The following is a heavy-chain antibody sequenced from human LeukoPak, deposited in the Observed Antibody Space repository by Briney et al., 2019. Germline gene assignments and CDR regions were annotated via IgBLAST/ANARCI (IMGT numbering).Heavy chain of an antibody. CDR1: GYTFTSYF. Sequence: ASVKVSCKASGYTFTSYFIHWVRQAPGHGLEWMGIISPSGGTTSYAQEFQGRVTMTRDTSTSTVYMELSSLRSEDTAVYYFGRVTLYAFDIWGQGTMVTVSS. D-gene: IGHD4-23*01. CDR2: ISPSGGTT. V-gene: IGHV1-46*01. CDR3: GRVTLYAFDI. J-gene: IGHJ3*02.